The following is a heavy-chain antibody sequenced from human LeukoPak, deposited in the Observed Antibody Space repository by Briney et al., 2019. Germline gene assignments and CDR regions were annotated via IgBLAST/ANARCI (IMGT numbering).Heavy chain of an antibody. CDR3: ANGLHAGFGKTFDY. J-gene: IGHJ4*02. Sequence: GGSLRLSCAASGFTFSSYAMSWVRQAPGKGLEWVSAISGSGGSTYYADSVKGRFTISRDNSKNTLYLQMNSLRAEDTAVYYCANGLHAGFGKTFDYWGQGTLVTVSS. CDR1: GFTFSSYA. CDR2: ISGSGGST. D-gene: IGHD1/OR15-1a*01. V-gene: IGHV3-23*01.